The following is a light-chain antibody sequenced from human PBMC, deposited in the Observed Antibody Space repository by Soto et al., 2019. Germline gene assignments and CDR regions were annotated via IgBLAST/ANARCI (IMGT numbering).Light chain of an antibody. CDR1: SSDVGSYNF. J-gene: IGLJ3*02. CDR3: CSYAGNSGV. Sequence: QSALTQPASESGSPGQSIIISCTGTSSDVGSYNFVSWYQQHPGKAPILMIYEVSKRPSGVSNRFSGSKSGNTASLTISGLQPEDEADYYCCSYAGNSGVFGGGTKVTVL. CDR2: EVS. V-gene: IGLV2-23*02.